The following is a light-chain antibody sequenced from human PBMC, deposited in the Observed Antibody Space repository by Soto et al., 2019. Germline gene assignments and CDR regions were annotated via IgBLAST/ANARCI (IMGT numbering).Light chain of an antibody. Sequence: EILMTQSPATLSVSPGERATLSCRASQSVSSNLAWYQQKPGQAPRLLIYGASTRATGIPARFSGSGSGTEFTLTISRLQSEDFAVYYCQQYNNWPGTFGQGTKVXI. CDR2: GAS. CDR3: QQYNNWPGT. V-gene: IGKV3-15*01. CDR1: QSVSSN. J-gene: IGKJ1*01.